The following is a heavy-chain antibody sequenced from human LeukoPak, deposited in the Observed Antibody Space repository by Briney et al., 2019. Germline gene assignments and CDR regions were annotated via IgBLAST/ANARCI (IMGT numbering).Heavy chain of an antibody. D-gene: IGHD6-13*01. CDR3: AKGSSSWYPALSYYFDY. J-gene: IGHJ4*02. CDR1: GFTFDDCA. CDR2: ISWNSGSI. Sequence: SLKISCAASGFTFDDCAMHWVRQAPGKGLEWVSGISWNSGSIGYADSVKGRFTISRDNAKNSLYLQMNSLRAEDTALYYCAKGSSSWYPALSYYFDYWGQGTLVTVSS. V-gene: IGHV3-9*01.